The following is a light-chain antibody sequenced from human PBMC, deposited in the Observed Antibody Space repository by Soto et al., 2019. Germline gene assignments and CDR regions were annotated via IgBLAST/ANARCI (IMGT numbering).Light chain of an antibody. CDR2: GAS. CDR3: QQYGSSPRT. CDR1: QSVSSSY. J-gene: IGKJ4*01. Sequence: EIVLTQSPGTLSLSPGERATLSCRASQSVSSSYLAWYQQKPGQAPSLLIYGASSRATGIPDRFSGSGSGTDFTLTISRLEPEDFAVYYCQQYGSSPRTFGGGTKVEIK. V-gene: IGKV3-20*01.